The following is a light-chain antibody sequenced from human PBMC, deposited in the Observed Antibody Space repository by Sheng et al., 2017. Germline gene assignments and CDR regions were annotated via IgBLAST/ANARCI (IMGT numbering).Light chain of an antibody. CDR3: QQYGSSPIT. CDR2: GAS. V-gene: IGKV3-20*01. CDR1: QTVSTSY. Sequence: EIVLTQSPGTLSLSPGERATVSCRASQTVSTSYLAWYQQKLGQTPRLLIYGASSRATGIPDRFSGSGSGTDFTLTISRLEPEDFAVYYCQQYGSSPITFGQGTRLEIK. J-gene: IGKJ5*01.